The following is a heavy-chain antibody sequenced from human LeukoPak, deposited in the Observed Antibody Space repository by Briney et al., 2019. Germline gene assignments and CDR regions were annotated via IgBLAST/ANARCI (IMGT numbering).Heavy chain of an antibody. CDR2: IRYDGSDK. J-gene: IGHJ4*02. V-gene: IGHV3-30*02. D-gene: IGHD6-6*01. CDR1: GFPFRSYG. CDR3: AKDPPSPGSRSSRDPY. Sequence: PGGSLRLSCAASGFPFRSYGLHWVRQAPGKRLEWVAFIRYDGSDKYYAHSVRGRFIISRDDSNNRLFLQMTNLRPDDTGIYYCAKDPPSPGSRSSRDPYWGQGAQVTVS.